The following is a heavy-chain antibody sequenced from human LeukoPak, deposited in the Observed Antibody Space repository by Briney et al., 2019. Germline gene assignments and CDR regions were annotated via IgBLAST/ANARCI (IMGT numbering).Heavy chain of an antibody. V-gene: IGHV3-30-3*01. CDR2: ISYDGSNK. Sequence: PGRSLRLSCAASGFTFSSYAMHWVRQAPGKGLEWVAVISYDGSNKYYADSVKGRFTISRDNSKNTLYLQMNSLRAEDTAVYYCARGRVSRGYDSFLDRQRENYYYYYGMDVWGQGTTVTVSS. J-gene: IGHJ6*02. D-gene: IGHD5-12*01. CDR1: GFTFSSYA. CDR3: ARGRVSRGYDSFLDRQRENYYYYYGMDV.